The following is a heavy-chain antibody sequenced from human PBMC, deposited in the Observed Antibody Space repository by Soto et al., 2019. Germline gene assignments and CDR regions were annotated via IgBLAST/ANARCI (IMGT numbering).Heavy chain of an antibody. CDR2: ISGSGGNT. Sequence: GGSLRLSWAASGFTFSSYAMNWVRQAPGKGLEWVSAISGSGGNTFYADSVKGRFTISRDNSKNTLFLQMHSLRAEDTAIYYCAMLNSGSYSYHGMDVWGQGTTDTVSS. CDR3: AMLNSGSYSYHGMDV. CDR1: GFTFSSYA. J-gene: IGHJ6*02. D-gene: IGHD1-26*01. V-gene: IGHV3-23*01.